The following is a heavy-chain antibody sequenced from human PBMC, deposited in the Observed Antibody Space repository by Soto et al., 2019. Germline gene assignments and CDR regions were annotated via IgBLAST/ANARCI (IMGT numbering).Heavy chain of an antibody. CDR1: RGSFSGYY. CDR2: IIHTGST. D-gene: IGHD2-2*01. Sequence: LSLTCAVSRGSFSGYYWSWVRQFPGKGLEWIGEIIHTGSTNYNPSLKSRVTMSIDTSKKEISLKLSSVTAADMAVYYCARVGQPPSDYWGQGTLVTVSS. V-gene: IGHV4-34*12. CDR3: ARVGQPPSDY. J-gene: IGHJ4*02.